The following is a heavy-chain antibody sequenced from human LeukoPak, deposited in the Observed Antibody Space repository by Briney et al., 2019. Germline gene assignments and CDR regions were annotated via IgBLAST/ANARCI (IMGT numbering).Heavy chain of an antibody. CDR2: INPNNGGT. D-gene: IGHD3-22*01. Sequence: ASVTVSCKASGYTFTVYYMHWVRQAPPQGLEWMGWINPNNGGTNYAHKFHGRVTMTRETSISTAYMELSRLRSDDTAVYYCARAPETKDYYDSSGYYPGGAFDIGGKGTMVTVSS. CDR1: GYTFTVYY. J-gene: IGHJ3*02. CDR3: ARAPETKDYYDSSGYYPGGAFDI. V-gene: IGHV1-2*02.